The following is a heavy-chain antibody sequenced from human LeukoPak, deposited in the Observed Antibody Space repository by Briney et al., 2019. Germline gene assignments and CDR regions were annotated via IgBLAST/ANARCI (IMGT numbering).Heavy chain of an antibody. V-gene: IGHV3-7*01. D-gene: IGHD2-15*01. J-gene: IGHJ3*02. CDR2: IKQDGSEK. Sequence: PGGSLRLSCAASGFTFSSYWMSWVRQAPGKGLEWVANIKQDGSEKYYVDSVKGRFTISRDNAKNSLYLQMNSLRAEDTAVYYCASGGEINAFDIWGQGTMVTVSS. CDR1: GFTFSSYW. CDR3: ASGGEINAFDI.